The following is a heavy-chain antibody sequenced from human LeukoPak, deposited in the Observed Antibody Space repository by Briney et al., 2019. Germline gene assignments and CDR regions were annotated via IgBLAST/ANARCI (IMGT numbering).Heavy chain of an antibody. Sequence: GGSLRLSCAASGFTFSSYWMSWVRQAPGKGLEWVANIKQDGSEKYYVDSVKGRFTISKDNAKNSLYLQMNSLRAEDTAVYYCARDPDYSSSWYFDYWGQGALVAVSS. V-gene: IGHV3-7*01. J-gene: IGHJ4*02. D-gene: IGHD6-13*01. CDR2: IKQDGSEK. CDR3: ARDPDYSSSWYFDY. CDR1: GFTFSSYW.